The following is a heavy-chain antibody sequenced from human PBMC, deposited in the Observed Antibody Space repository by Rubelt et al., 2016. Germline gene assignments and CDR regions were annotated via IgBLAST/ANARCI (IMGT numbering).Heavy chain of an antibody. V-gene: IGHV5-51*01. J-gene: IGHJ3*02. CDR3: ASLSSSSHDAFDI. CDR2: IYPGASDT. D-gene: IGHD6-6*01. CDR1: GYSFTSYW. Sequence: EVQLVQSGAEVKKPGESLKISCKGSGYSFTSYWIGWLRQMPGKGLEWMGIIYPGASDTRYSPSYQGQGTISADKSISTACLQGSSLKASDTARYYCASLSSSSHDAFDIWGQGTMVTVSS.